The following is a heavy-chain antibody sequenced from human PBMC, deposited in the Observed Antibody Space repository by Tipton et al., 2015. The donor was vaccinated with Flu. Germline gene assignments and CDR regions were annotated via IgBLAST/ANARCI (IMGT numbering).Heavy chain of an antibody. J-gene: IGHJ2*01. V-gene: IGHV4-34*01. CDR3: ARLGLRFLEWLLPTNWYFDL. Sequence: LRLSCTVSGGSISSYYWSWIRQPPGKGLEWIGEINHSGSTNYNPSLKSRVTISVDTSKNQFSLKLSSVTAADTAVYYCARLGLRFLEWLLPTNWYFDLWGRGTLVTVSS. CDR2: INHSGST. CDR1: GGSISSYY. D-gene: IGHD3-3*01.